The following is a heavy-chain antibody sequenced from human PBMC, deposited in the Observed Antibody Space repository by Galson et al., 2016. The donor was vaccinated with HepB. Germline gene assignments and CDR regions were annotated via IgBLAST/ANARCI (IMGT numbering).Heavy chain of an antibody. CDR3: VSGYTSGY. Sequence: SLRLSCAASGFTFSNFWMTWVRQAPGKGLEWVAHINQDGTGKYYVDSVRGRFTISRDNAENSVYLQMHSLRAVDTGIYYCVSGYTSGYWSQGAPVTVSS. CDR1: GFTFSNFW. V-gene: IGHV3-7*01. D-gene: IGHD5-12*01. J-gene: IGHJ4*02. CDR2: INQDGTGK.